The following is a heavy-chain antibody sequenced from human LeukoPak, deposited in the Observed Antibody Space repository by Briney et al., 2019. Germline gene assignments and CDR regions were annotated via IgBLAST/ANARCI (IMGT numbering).Heavy chain of an antibody. V-gene: IGHV4-4*02. CDR2: IYHSGST. CDR3: ARPLSPDGSSSWYGDAFDI. Sequence: SGTLSLTCAVSGGSISSSNWWSWVRQPPGKGLEWIGEIYHSGSTNYNPSLKSRVTISVDKSKNQFSLKLSSVTAADTAVYYCARPLSPDGSSSWYGDAFDIWGQGTMVTVSS. J-gene: IGHJ3*02. CDR1: GGSISSSNW. D-gene: IGHD6-13*01.